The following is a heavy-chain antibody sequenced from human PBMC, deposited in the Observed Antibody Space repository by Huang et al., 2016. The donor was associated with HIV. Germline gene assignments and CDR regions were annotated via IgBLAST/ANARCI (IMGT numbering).Heavy chain of an antibody. Sequence: QVQLVQSGAEVKKPGASVKVSCKASGFHFHNYDFNWVRRASGQGLEWMGWMNPKSGNTGYAQKFKGRVTITRNTSITTAYMELRSLRSEDTAVYYCARARGFLYDSTGYYSRYYFDSWGQGTLVTISS. CDR2: MNPKSGNT. D-gene: IGHD3-22*01. CDR1: GFHFHNYD. V-gene: IGHV1-8*03. J-gene: IGHJ4*02. CDR3: ARARGFLYDSTGYYSRYYFDS.